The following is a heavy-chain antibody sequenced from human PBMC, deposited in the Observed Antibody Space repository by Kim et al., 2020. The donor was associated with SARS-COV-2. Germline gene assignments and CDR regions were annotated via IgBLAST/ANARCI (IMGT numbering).Heavy chain of an antibody. CDR1: GFTFDDYG. CDR2: INWNGGST. D-gene: IGHD3-10*01. J-gene: IGHJ6*02. Sequence: GGSLRLSCAASGFTFDDYGMSWVRQAPGKGLEWVSGINWNGGSTGYADSVKGRFTISRDNAKNSLYLQMNSLRAEDTALYHCARHMVRGAIIGNYYYGMDVWGQGTTVTVSS. CDR3: ARHMVRGAIIGNYYYGMDV. V-gene: IGHV3-20*01.